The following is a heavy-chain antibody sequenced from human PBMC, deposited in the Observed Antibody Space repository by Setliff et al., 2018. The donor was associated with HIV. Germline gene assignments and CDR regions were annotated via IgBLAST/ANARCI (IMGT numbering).Heavy chain of an antibody. D-gene: IGHD3-3*01. J-gene: IGHJ3*02. Sequence: SETLSLTCTVSGGSINSGSYYWSWIRQPAGKGLEWIGHIYTSGSTNYNPSLKSRVTISVDTSKNQFSLKLTSVTAADTAVYYCAKAPYYDFWSGYFSLTNLHVFDIWGQGTMVTVSS. CDR1: GGSINSGSYY. CDR2: IYTSGST. CDR3: AKAPYYDFWSGYFSLTNLHVFDI. V-gene: IGHV4-61*09.